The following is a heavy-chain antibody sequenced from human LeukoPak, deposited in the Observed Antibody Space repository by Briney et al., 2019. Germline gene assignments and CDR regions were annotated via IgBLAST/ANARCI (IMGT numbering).Heavy chain of an antibody. CDR3: TRMTTGHDY. CDR2: INHSGST. V-gene: IGHV4-34*01. J-gene: IGHJ4*02. CDR1: GVSFDDYY. D-gene: IGHD4-17*01. Sequence: PSETLSLTCAVSGVSFDDYYWAWVPQTPGNGLEWIGNINHSGSTYDNQSLKSRVTLWNNTSRKQFSLNLRSVTVADAGFYYCTRMTTGHDYWGQGTLVTVS.